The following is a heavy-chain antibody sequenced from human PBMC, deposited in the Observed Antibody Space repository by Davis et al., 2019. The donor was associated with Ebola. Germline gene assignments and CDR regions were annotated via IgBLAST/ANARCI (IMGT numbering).Heavy chain of an antibody. V-gene: IGHV4-39*01. J-gene: IGHJ3*02. Sequence: PSETLSLTCTASGGSISSSTYYWGWIRQPPGKGLEWIGNMYYSGSTYYNSSLKSRVNISVDTSKNQFSLKLSSVTAADTAVYYCARHPGDPRNAFDIWGQGTMVTVSS. CDR1: GGSISSSTYY. CDR3: ARHPGDPRNAFDI. CDR2: MYYSGST. D-gene: IGHD2-21*02.